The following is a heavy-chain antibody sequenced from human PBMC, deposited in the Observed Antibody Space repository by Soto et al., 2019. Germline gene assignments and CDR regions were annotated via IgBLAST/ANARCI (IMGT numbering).Heavy chain of an antibody. V-gene: IGHV4-39*01. Sequence: SETLSLTCTVSGGSISSSSYYWGWIRQPPGKGLEWIGSIYYSGSTYYNPSLKSRVTISVDTSKNQFSLKLSSVTAADTAVYYCARGPYIHYAGKNFDYWGQGPLATAPQ. CDR3: ARGPYIHYAGKNFDY. CDR2: IYYSGST. CDR1: GGSISSSSYY. J-gene: IGHJ4*02. D-gene: IGHD6-13*01.